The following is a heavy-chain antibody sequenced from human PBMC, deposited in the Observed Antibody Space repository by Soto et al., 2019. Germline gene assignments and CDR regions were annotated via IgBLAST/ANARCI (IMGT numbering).Heavy chain of an antibody. D-gene: IGHD6-13*01. Sequence: SETLSLTCTVSGGSISSYYWSWIRQPPGKGLEWIGYIYYSGSTNYNPSLKSRVTISVDTSKNQFSLKLSSVTAADTAVYYCERGYSDRSSSSNWFDPWGQETLLTVSS. V-gene: IGHV4-59*01. CDR1: GGSISSYY. CDR3: ERGYSDRSSSSNWFDP. J-gene: IGHJ5*02. CDR2: IYYSGST.